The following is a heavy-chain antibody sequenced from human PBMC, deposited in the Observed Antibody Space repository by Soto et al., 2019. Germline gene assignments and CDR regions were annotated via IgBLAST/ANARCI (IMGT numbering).Heavy chain of an antibody. Sequence: EVQLLESGGGLVQPGGSLRLSCAASGFTFSSSAMSWVRQAPGKGLEWVSTIRGSGGSTYSADSVKGQFTISRDNSKNTLYLQMNSLRAEDTAVYYCAKDLSDSGYFYFDYWGQGTLVTVSS. J-gene: IGHJ4*02. D-gene: IGHD3-22*01. CDR2: IRGSGGST. CDR3: AKDLSDSGYFYFDY. CDR1: GFTFSSSA. V-gene: IGHV3-23*01.